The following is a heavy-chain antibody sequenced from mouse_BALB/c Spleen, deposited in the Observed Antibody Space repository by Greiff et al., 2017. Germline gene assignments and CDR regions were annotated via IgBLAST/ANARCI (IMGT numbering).Heavy chain of an antibody. Sequence: LVESGGGLVKPGGSLKLSCAASGFTFSDYYMYWVRQTPEKRLEWVATISDGGSYTYYPDSVKGRFTISRDNAKNNLYLQMSSLKSEDTAMYYCARDLDYGSSLFAYWGQGTLVTVSA. D-gene: IGHD1-1*01. CDR3: ARDLDYGSSLFAY. CDR1: GFTFSDYY. V-gene: IGHV5-4*02. CDR2: ISDGGSYT. J-gene: IGHJ3*01.